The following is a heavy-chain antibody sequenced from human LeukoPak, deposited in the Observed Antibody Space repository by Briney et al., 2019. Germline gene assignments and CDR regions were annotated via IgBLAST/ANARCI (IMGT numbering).Heavy chain of an antibody. J-gene: IGHJ4*02. CDR3: ARTIGIAAAGNYNY. Sequence: PSETLSLTCAVYGGSFSGYYWSWIRQPPGKGLEWIGEINHSGSTNYNPSLKSRVTISVDTSKNQFSLKLSSVTAADTAVYYCARTIGIAAAGNYNYWGQGTLVTVSS. CDR1: GGSFSGYY. CDR2: INHSGST. D-gene: IGHD6-13*01. V-gene: IGHV4-34*01.